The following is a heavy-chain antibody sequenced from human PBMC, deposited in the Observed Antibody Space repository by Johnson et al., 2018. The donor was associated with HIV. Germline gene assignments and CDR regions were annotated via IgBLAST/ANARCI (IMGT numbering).Heavy chain of an antibody. CDR1: GFTFSNYA. J-gene: IGHJ3*02. V-gene: IGHV3-23*04. CDR3: AAGYAMASDAFDI. D-gene: IGHD2-8*01. Sequence: VQLVESGGGLVKPGGSLRLSCAASGFTFSNYAMSWVRQAPGKGLEWVSTISGSGVSTYYADSVKGRFTISRDNSKNTLYLQMNSLRAEDTAVYYCAAGYAMASDAFDIWGQGTMVTVSS. CDR2: ISGSGVST.